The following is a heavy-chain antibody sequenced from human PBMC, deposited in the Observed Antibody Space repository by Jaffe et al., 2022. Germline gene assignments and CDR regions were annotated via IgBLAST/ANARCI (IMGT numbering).Heavy chain of an antibody. CDR1: GFTFSSHA. CDR3: VGPRDCTSCYVGAGFRVYFDY. J-gene: IGHJ4*02. V-gene: IGHV3-23*01. D-gene: IGHD2-2*01. CDR2: ISGSGGTT. Sequence: EVQLLESGGGLVQPGGSLRLSCAASGFTFSSHAMSWVRQAPGKGLEWVSAISGSGGTTYYVDSVKGRFTISRDNSKNTLYLQMNSLRAEDTAVYYCVGPRDCTSCYVGAGFRVYFDYWGQGTLVTVSS.